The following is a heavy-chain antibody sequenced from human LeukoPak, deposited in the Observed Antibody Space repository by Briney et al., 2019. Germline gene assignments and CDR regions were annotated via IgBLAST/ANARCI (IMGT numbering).Heavy chain of an antibody. CDR2: INQDGGVK. CDR1: GFIFGDYW. V-gene: IGHV3-7*03. J-gene: IGHJ4*02. D-gene: IGHD4-23*01. CDR3: TRTVNSASNF. Sequence: LGGSLRLSCVASGFIFGDYWMRWVRQAPGKGLEWVATINQDGGVKYFVDSVKGRFTISRDNAKTSLFLQMNSLRIDDTAMYYCTRTVNSASNFWGQGTLVTVSS.